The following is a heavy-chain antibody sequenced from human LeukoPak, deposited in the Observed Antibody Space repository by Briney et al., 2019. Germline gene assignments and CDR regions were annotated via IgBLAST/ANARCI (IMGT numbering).Heavy chain of an antibody. J-gene: IGHJ4*02. V-gene: IGHV1-8*01. CDR1: GYTFTSYD. Sequence: ASVKVSCKASGYTFTSYDINWVRQATGQGLEWMGWMNPNSGNTGYAQKFQGRVTMTRNTSICTAYMELSSLRSEDTAVYYCARGLQTTGEFDYWGQGTLVTVSS. D-gene: IGHD4-11*01. CDR2: MNPNSGNT. CDR3: ARGLQTTGEFDY.